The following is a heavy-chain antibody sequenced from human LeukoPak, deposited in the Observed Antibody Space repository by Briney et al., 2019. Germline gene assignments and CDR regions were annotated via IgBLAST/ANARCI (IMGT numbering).Heavy chain of an antibody. J-gene: IGHJ4*02. D-gene: IGHD5-12*01. Sequence: GGSLRLSCAASGFTFNSYSMHWVRQAPGKGLEWVTAISDDETYKFYADSVKGRFTISRDNSKNTLYLQMNSLRAEDTAFYYCAINGGGDSGYGNFDYWGQGTLVTVSS. V-gene: IGHV3-30-3*01. CDR2: ISDDETYK. CDR1: GFTFNSYS. CDR3: AINGGGDSGYGNFDY.